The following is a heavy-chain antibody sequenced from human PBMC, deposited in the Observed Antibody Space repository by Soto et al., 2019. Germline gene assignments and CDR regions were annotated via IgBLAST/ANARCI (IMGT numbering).Heavy chain of an antibody. CDR2: IYDSGNT. CDR3: ARGQGAAAGHSNFDY. J-gene: IGHJ4*02. CDR1: GGSISGTTYS. Sequence: SETLSLTCAVSGGSISGTTYSWSWIRQPPGKGLEWIGYIYDSGNTYYNPSLKSQFSISVDRSKNQFSLKLSSVTAADTAVYYCARGQGAAAGHSNFDYWGQGALVTVSS. V-gene: IGHV4-30-2*01. D-gene: IGHD6-13*01.